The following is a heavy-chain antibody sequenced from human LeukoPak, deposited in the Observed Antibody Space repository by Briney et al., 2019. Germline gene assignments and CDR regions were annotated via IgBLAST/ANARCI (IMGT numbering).Heavy chain of an antibody. Sequence: GGSLRLSCAASGFTFSTYAMSSARQAPGKGLEWVSAISGSGGSTYYADSVKGRFTISRDNSKNTLYLQMNSLRAEDTAVYYCAKAIWMTTVTPDYWGQGTLVTVSS. D-gene: IGHD4-11*01. J-gene: IGHJ4*02. CDR1: GFTFSTYA. CDR2: ISGSGGST. CDR3: AKAIWMTTVTPDY. V-gene: IGHV3-23*01.